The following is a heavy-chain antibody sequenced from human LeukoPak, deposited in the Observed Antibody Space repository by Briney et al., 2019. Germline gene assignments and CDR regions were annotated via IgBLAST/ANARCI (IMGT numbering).Heavy chain of an antibody. V-gene: IGHV3-23*01. Sequence: PGGSLRLSCAASGFTFSSYAMSWVRQAPGKGLEWVSAISGSGGSTYYADSVKGRFTISRDNSKNTLYLQMNSLRAEDTAVYYCAKEFVVGATALEYFDYWGQGTLVTVS. CDR3: AKEFVVGATALEYFDY. CDR1: GFTFSSYA. D-gene: IGHD1-26*01. J-gene: IGHJ4*02. CDR2: ISGSGGST.